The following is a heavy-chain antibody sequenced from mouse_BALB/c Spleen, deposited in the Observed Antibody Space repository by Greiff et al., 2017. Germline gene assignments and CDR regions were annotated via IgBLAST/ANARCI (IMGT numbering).Heavy chain of an antibody. CDR3: ARSDDD. CDR2: ISSGSSTI. J-gene: IGHJ2*01. Sequence: EVMLVESGGGLVQPGGSRKLSCAASGFTFSSFGMHWVRQAPEKGLEWVAYISSGSSTIYYADTVKGRFTISRDNPKNTLFLQMTSLRSEDTTMYYCARSDDDWGQGTTLTVSS. V-gene: IGHV5-17*02. CDR1: GFTFSSFG.